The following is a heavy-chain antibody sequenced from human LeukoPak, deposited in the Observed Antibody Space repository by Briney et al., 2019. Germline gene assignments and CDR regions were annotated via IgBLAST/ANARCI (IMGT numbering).Heavy chain of an antibody. Sequence: GGSLRLSCSASGFTFSNYGMSWVRQAPGKGLEWVSGIHGSSGSTYYADSVKGRSTISRDNSKNTQYLQMNSLRAEDTAVYYCARGYDFWSGYSFDYWGQGTLVTVSS. V-gene: IGHV3-23*01. CDR3: ARGYDFWSGYSFDY. J-gene: IGHJ4*02. D-gene: IGHD3-3*01. CDR1: GFTFSNYG. CDR2: IHGSSGST.